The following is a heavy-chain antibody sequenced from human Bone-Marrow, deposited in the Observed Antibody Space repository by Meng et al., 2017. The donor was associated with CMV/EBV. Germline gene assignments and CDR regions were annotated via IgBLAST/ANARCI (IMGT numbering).Heavy chain of an antibody. J-gene: IGHJ6*02. CDR3: ARDKTTVTLYNYYYGMDV. CDR1: GYTFTGYY. Sequence: ASVKVSCKASGYTFTGYYMHWVRQAPGQGLEWMGWINPNSGGTNYAQKFQGRVTMTRDTSISTAYMELSRLRSDDTAVYYCARDKTTVTLYNYYYGMDVWGQGTTVTVSS. D-gene: IGHD4-11*01. CDR2: INPNSGGT. V-gene: IGHV1-2*02.